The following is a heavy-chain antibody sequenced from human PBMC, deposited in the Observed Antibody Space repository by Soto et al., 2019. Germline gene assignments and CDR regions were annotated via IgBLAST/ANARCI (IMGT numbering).Heavy chain of an antibody. CDR2: ISYEGSNT. CDR1: GFTFDSYG. D-gene: IGHD1-1*01. V-gene: IGHV3-30*04. CDR3: ARVTPGNNLYYFSSLDF. J-gene: IGHJ6*02. Sequence: PGGSLRLSCVASGFTFDSYGIHWVRQAPGKGLQWVALISYEGSNTYYADSVRGRFTISRDNSKNTLYLQMDTLRPDDTGVYYCARVTPGNNLYYFSSLDFWGQGTSVTVSS.